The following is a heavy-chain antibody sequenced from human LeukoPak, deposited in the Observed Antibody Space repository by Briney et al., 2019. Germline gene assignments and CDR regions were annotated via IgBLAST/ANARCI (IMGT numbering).Heavy chain of an antibody. CDR2: IIPIFGTA. D-gene: IGHD3-22*01. CDR1: GGTFSSYA. CDR3: ARLRRDYYDSSGYWFDP. V-gene: IGHV1-69*13. J-gene: IGHJ5*02. Sequence: SVTVSCTASGGTFSSYAISWVRQAPGQGLEWMGGIIPIFGTANYAQKFQGRVTITADESTCTAYMELSSLRSEDTAVYYCARLRRDYYDSSGYWFDPWGRGTLVTVSS.